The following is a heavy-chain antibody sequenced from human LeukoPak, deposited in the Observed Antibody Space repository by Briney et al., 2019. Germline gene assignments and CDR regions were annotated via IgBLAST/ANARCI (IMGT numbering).Heavy chain of an antibody. D-gene: IGHD3-3*01. CDR1: GCTYDDYA. CDR2: ISWNSGSI. Sequence: GGSLRLSCAASGCTYDDYAMHWVRQAPGKGLEGVSGISWNSGSIGYADSVKGRFTISRDNAKNSLYLQMNSLRAEDTALYYCAKDIRFLEWEGYYGMDVWGQGTTVTVSS. J-gene: IGHJ6*02. V-gene: IGHV3-9*01. CDR3: AKDIRFLEWEGYYGMDV.